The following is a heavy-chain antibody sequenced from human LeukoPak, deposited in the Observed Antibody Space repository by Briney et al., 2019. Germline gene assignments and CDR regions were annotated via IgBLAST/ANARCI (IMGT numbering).Heavy chain of an antibody. J-gene: IGHJ4*02. CDR3: ASTSSVYYEIHTGY. CDR1: GFTFSSSW. Sequence: PGGSLRLSCAASGFTFSSSWMHWVRQAPGKGLVWVSRVNSDGSSTNYADSVKGRFTISRDNAKNTLYLQMNSLRDEDTAVYYCASTSSVYYEIHTGYWGQGTLVTVSS. V-gene: IGHV3-74*01. D-gene: IGHD3-16*01. CDR2: VNSDGSST.